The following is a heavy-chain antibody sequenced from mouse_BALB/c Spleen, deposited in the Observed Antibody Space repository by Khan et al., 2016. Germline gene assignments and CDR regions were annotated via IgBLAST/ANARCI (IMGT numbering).Heavy chain of an antibody. CDR3: ARDGDSSGLFAY. D-gene: IGHD3-2*01. CDR1: GISITTGNYR. CDR2: IYYSGTI. Sequence: EVQLQESGPGLVKPSQTVSLTCTVTGISITTGNYRWSWIRQFPGNKLEWIGYIYYSGTITYNPSLTSRTTITRDTSKNQFFLEMNSLTAEDTATYYCARDGDSSGLFAYWGQGTLVTVSA. V-gene: IGHV3-5*02. J-gene: IGHJ3*01.